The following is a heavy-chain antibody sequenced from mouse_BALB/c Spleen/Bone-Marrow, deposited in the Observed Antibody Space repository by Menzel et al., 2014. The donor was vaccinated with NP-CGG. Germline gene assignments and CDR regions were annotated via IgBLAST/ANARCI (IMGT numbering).Heavy chain of an antibody. CDR3: TREGTFFAY. CDR1: GYIFTSYY. D-gene: IGHD3-3*01. Sequence: QVQLQQPGAELVKPGASVKLSCKSSGYIFTSYYMYWVKQGPGQGLEGIGGINPSNGGTNFNEKFKSKATLTVDKSSSTAYMQLSSLTSEDSAVYYCTREGTFFAYWGQGTLVTVSA. V-gene: IGHV1S81*02. CDR2: INPSNGGT. J-gene: IGHJ3*01.